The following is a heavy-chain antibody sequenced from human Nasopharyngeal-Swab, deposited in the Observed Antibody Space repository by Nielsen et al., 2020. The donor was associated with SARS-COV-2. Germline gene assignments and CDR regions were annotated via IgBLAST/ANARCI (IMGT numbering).Heavy chain of an antibody. CDR3: ARVGATLFYYYGMDV. D-gene: IGHD1-26*01. V-gene: IGHV1-18*01. CDR2: ISAYNGNT. J-gene: IGHJ6*02. CDR1: FYTFTSYG. Sequence: SFPSSFYTFTSYGISWVRQAPGQGLEWMGWISAYNGNTNYAQKLQGRVTMTTDTSTSTAYMELRSLRSDDTAVYYCARVGATLFYYYGMDVWGQG.